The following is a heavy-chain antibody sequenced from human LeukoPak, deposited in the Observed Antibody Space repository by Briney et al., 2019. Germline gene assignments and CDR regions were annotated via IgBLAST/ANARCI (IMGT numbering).Heavy chain of an antibody. CDR3: AKDIRVRSSSYFDY. V-gene: IGHV3-9*01. CDR1: RFTFYDDA. Sequence: SLRLSCAVSRFTFYDDAIHCGPRSPGKGLGGGSGISWNSGSIGYTDSVKGRFTISRDNAKNSLYLQMNSLRAADTALYYCAKDIRVRSSSYFDYWGQGTLVTVSS. J-gene: IGHJ4*02. D-gene: IGHD6-13*01. CDR2: ISWNSGSI.